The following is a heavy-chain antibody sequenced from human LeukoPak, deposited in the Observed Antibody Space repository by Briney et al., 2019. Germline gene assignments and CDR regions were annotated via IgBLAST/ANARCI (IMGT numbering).Heavy chain of an antibody. CDR2: IYYSGST. J-gene: IGHJ3*02. Sequence: MPSETLSLTCTVSGGSISSSSYYWGWIRPPPGKGLEWIGSIYYSGSTYYNPSLKSRVTISVDTSKNQFSLKLSSVTAADTAVYYCARPDSSGYYLRANDAFDIWGQGTMVTVSS. CDR3: ARPDSSGYYLRANDAFDI. CDR1: GGSISSSSYY. D-gene: IGHD3-22*01. V-gene: IGHV4-39*01.